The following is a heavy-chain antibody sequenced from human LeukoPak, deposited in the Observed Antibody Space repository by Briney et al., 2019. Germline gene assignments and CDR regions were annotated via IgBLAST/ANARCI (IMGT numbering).Heavy chain of an antibody. CDR3: AKDIGSGWSFDY. CDR2: IRGDGSAT. Sequence: GGSLRLSCAASGFTFDDYAMHWVRQAPGKGLEWVSLIRGDGSATYYADSVKSRFTISRDNSKNSLYLQMNSLRSGDTALYYCAKDIGSGWSFDYWGQGTLVTVSS. CDR1: GFTFDDYA. V-gene: IGHV3-43*02. J-gene: IGHJ4*02. D-gene: IGHD6-19*01.